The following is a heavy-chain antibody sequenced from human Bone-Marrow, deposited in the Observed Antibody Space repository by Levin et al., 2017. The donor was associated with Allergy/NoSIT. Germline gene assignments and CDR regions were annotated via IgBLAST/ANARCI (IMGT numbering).Heavy chain of an antibody. CDR2: IRSKTNNYAT. V-gene: IGHV3-73*01. D-gene: IGHD6-19*01. CDR1: PGFNFSGFA. J-gene: IGHJ4*02. Sequence: SGGSLRLSCAASPGFNFSGFAMHWVRQVSGKGLEWLGRIRSKTNNYATMYAASVKGRFTISRDDAKNTAYLQMNSLKTEDTAVYYCARMWGITVADTDYWGQGTLVTVSS. CDR3: ARMWGITVADTDY.